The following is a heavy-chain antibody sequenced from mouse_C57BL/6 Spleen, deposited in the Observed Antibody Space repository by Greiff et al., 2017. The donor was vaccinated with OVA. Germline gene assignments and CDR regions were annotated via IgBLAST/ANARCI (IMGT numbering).Heavy chain of an antibody. CDR3: AREGRKQYFDV. CDR1: GFTFSDYG. J-gene: IGHJ1*03. V-gene: IGHV5-17*01. CDR2: ISSGSSTI. Sequence: EVQLQQSGGGLVKPGGSLKLSCAASGFTFSDYGMHWVRQAPEKGLEWVAYISSGSSTIYYADTVKGRFTISRDNAKNTLFLQMTSLRSEDTAMYYCAREGRKQYFDVWGTGTTVTVSS.